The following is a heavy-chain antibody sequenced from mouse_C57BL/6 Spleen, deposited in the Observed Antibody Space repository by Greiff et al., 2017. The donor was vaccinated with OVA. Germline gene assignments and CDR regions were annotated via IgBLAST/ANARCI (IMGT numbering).Heavy chain of an antibody. D-gene: IGHD2-2*01. CDR2: INPNNGGT. V-gene: IGHV1-26*01. CDR3: ARRGLRDYYAMDD. CDR1: GYTFTDYY. J-gene: IGHJ4*01. Sequence: EVQLQQSGPELVKPGASVKISCKASGYTFTDYYMNWVKQSHGKSLEWIGDINPNNGGTSYNQKFKGKATSTVDKSSNTAYKGLRSLTSEDSAVYYCARRGLRDYYAMDDWGQGTSVTVSS.